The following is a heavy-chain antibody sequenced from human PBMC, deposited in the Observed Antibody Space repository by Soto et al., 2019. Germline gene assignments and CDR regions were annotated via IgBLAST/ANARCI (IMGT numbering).Heavy chain of an antibody. CDR2: ISYDGSYK. V-gene: IGHV3-30*18. J-gene: IGHJ4*02. CDR3: ANGRMARHSNGYYYLDY. D-gene: IGHD3-22*01. Sequence: ESGGGVVQRGRSLRLSCAASGFTFSNFGMHRVRQAPGKGLEWVAVISYDGSYKHYADSVKGRFTISRDDSKNTLYLQMVSLRAEDTAVYYCANGRMARHSNGYYYLDYWGQGTLVSVSS. CDR1: GFTFSNFG.